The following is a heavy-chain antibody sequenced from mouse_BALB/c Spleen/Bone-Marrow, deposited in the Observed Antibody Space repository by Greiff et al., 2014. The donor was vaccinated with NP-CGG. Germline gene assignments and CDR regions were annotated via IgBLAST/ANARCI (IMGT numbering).Heavy chain of an antibody. V-gene: IGHV1S41*01. D-gene: IGHD1-1*01. J-gene: IGHJ2*01. CDR2: IAPGSGST. Sequence: DLVKPGASVKLSCKASGYTFTSYWINWIKQRPGQGLEWIGRIAPGSGSTYYNEMFKGKATLTVDTSSSTAYIQPSSLSSDDSTVYFCARFPFYYGSSFYYFDYWGQGTTLTVSS. CDR3: ARFPFYYGSSFYYFDY. CDR1: GYTFTSYW.